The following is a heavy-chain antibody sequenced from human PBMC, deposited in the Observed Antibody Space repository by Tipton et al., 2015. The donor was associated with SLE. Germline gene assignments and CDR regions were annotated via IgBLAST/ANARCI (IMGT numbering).Heavy chain of an antibody. Sequence: TLSLTCTVSGGSITSGSYFYNWISQPAGKGLEWIGEINHIGGTNYNPSLKSRVTMSVDTSKNQFSLNLSSVTAADTSVYFCARQGTGWYFDYWGQGMLVTVSS. D-gene: IGHD1-1*01. CDR3: ARQGTGWYFDY. J-gene: IGHJ4*02. V-gene: IGHV4-39*01. CDR1: GGSITSGSYF. CDR2: INHIGGT.